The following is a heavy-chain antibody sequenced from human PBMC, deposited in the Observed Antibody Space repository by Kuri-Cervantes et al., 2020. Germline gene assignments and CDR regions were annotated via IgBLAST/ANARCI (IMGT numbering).Heavy chain of an antibody. V-gene: IGHV4-34*01. Sequence: SETLSLTCAVYGGSFSGYYWSWIRQPPGKGLEWIGEINHSGSTNYNPSLKSRVTISVDTSKNQFSLKLSSVTAADTAVYYCAGGKSMWGSSRGYFDYWGQGTLVTVSS. D-gene: IGHD6-6*01. CDR2: INHSGST. J-gene: IGHJ4*02. CDR3: AGGKSMWGSSRGYFDY. CDR1: GGSFSGYY.